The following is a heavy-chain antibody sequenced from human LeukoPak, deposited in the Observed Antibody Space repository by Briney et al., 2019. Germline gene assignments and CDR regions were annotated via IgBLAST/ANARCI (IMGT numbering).Heavy chain of an antibody. Sequence: PSETLSLTCAVYGGSFSGYYWSWIRQPPGKGLEWIGEINHSGSTNYNPSLKSRVTISVDTSKNQFSLKLSSVTAADTAVYYCARHGRATSMAYFDYWGQGTLVTVSS. CDR3: ARHGRATSMAYFDY. V-gene: IGHV4-34*01. J-gene: IGHJ4*02. D-gene: IGHD5-18*01. CDR1: GGSFSGYY. CDR2: INHSGST.